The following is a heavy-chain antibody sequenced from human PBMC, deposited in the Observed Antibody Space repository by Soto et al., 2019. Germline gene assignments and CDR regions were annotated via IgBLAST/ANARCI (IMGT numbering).Heavy chain of an antibody. CDR2: ISSNGSSK. D-gene: IGHD6-13*01. Sequence: PGGSLRLSCSASGFTFSSYAMHWVRQAPGKGLEYVSAISSNGSSKYYADSVKGRFTISRDNSKNTLYLQMNSLRAEDTAVYYCARPAAAGTDAFDSWGQGTMVTFSS. V-gene: IGHV3-64*04. CDR1: GFTFSSYA. J-gene: IGHJ3*02. CDR3: ARPAAAGTDAFDS.